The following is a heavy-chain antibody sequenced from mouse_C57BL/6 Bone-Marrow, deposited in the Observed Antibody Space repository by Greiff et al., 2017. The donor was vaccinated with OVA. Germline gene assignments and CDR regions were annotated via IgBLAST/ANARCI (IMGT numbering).Heavy chain of an antibody. CDR1: GFSLTSYG. D-gene: IGHD2-5*01. CDR3: AKKGVRRSLYWYFDV. J-gene: IGHJ1*03. Sequence: QVQLQQSGPGLVQPSQSLSITCTVSGFSLTSYGVHWVRQSPGKGLEWLGVIWRGGSTDYNAAFMSRLSITKDNSKSQVFFKMNSLQADDTAIDYCAKKGVRRSLYWYFDVWGTGTTVTVSS. V-gene: IGHV2-5*01. CDR2: IWRGGST.